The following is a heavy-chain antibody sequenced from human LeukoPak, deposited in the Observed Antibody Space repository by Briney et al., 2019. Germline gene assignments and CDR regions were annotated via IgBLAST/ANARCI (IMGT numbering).Heavy chain of an antibody. D-gene: IGHD3-22*01. CDR3: ARERDYYYDSSGWVAFDI. CDR1: GYSISSGYY. J-gene: IGHJ3*02. Sequence: PSETLSLTCTVSGYSISSGYYWSWIRQPPGKGLEWIGYIYYSGSTNYNPSLKSRVTISVDTSKNQFSLKLSSVTAADTAVYYCARERDYYYDSSGWVAFDIWGQGTMVTVSS. CDR2: IYYSGST. V-gene: IGHV4-61*01.